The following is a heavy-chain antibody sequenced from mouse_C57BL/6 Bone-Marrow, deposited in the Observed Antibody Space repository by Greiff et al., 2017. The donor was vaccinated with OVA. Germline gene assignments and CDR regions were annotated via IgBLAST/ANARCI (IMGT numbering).Heavy chain of an antibody. CDR2: IDPSDSYT. J-gene: IGHJ1*03. Sequence: VQLQQPGAELVMPGASVKLSCKASGYTFTSYWMHWVNQRPGQGLEWIGEIDPSDSYTNYNQKFKGKSTLTVDKSSSTAYMQLSSLTSEDSAVYYCARGLGWYFDVWGTGTTVTVSS. CDR1: GYTFTSYW. V-gene: IGHV1-69*01. CDR3: ARGLGWYFDV. D-gene: IGHD3-3*01.